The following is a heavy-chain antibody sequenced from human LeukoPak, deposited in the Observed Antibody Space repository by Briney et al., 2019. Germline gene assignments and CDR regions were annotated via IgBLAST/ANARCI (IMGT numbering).Heavy chain of an antibody. D-gene: IGHD3-22*01. CDR1: GGSLSGYY. V-gene: IGHV4-34*01. CDR2: INHSGST. CDR3: ARGRSMGITMIVVVIPFDY. Sequence: MTSETLSLTCAVYGGSLSGYYWSWIRQPPGKGLEWIGEINHSGSTNYNPSLKSRVTISVDTSKNQFSLKLSSVTAADTAVYYCARGRSMGITMIVVVIPFDYWGQGTLVTVSS. J-gene: IGHJ4*02.